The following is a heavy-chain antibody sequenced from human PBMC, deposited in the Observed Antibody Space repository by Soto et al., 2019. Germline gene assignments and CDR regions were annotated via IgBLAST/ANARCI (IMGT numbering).Heavy chain of an antibody. Sequence: SEILSLTCTVSGGSISSYYWSWIRQPPGKGLEWIGYIYYSGSTNYNPSLKSRVTISVDTSKNQFSLKLSSVTAADTAVYYCARAPRYCSGGSCYSGHYSYWGQGTLVNVSS. CDR2: IYYSGST. D-gene: IGHD2-15*01. J-gene: IGHJ4*02. CDR3: ARAPRYCSGGSCYSGHYSY. V-gene: IGHV4-59*01. CDR1: GGSISSYY.